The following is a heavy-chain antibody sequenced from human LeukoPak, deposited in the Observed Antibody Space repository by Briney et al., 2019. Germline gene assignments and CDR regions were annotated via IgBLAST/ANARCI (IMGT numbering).Heavy chain of an antibody. J-gene: IGHJ4*02. CDR2: ISSNGGST. V-gene: IGHV3-64D*06. Sequence: GGSLRLSCSASGFTFSSYAMHWVRQAPGKGLEYVSAISSNGGSTYYADSVKGRFTISRDNSKNTLYLQMSSLRAEDTAVYYCVPTGGYCSSTSCHPFDYWGQGTLVTVSS. CDR1: GFTFSSYA. D-gene: IGHD2-2*01. CDR3: VPTGGYCSSTSCHPFDY.